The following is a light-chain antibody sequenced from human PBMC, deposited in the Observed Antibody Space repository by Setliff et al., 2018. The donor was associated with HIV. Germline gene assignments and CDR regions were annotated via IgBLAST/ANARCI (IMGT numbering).Light chain of an antibody. CDR3: SSYTSSSPDV. CDR2: EVT. Sequence: QSALTQPASVSGSPGQSITISCTGTSSDIGGYNFVSWYQHHPGKAPKLMISEVTNRPSGVSNRFSGSKSGNTASLTISGLQADDEADYYCSSYTSSSPDVFGTGTKVTVL. V-gene: IGLV2-14*01. CDR1: SSDIGGYNF. J-gene: IGLJ1*01.